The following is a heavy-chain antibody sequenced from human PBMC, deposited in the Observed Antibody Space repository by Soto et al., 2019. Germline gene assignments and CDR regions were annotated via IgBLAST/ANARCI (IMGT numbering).Heavy chain of an antibody. D-gene: IGHD2-21*02. CDR3: LKTGRHCSGGDCQSWTNWFDP. V-gene: IGHV3-23*01. J-gene: IGHJ5*02. Sequence: EVQLLESGGGLVQPGGSLRLSCAASGFTFNTYAMNWVRQAPGKGLEWVSAISGSGDNTYYADSVKGRFTISRDNSKNTVYLQLNSLSPEDTAIYFCLKTGRHCSGGDCQSWTNWFDPWGQGALVTVSS. CDR2: ISGSGDNT. CDR1: GFTFNTYA.